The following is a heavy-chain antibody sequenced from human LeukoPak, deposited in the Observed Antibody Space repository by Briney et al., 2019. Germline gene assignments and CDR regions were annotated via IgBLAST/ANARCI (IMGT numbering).Heavy chain of an antibody. V-gene: IGHV1-2*02. CDR3: ARGTIGSYSSVHD. D-gene: IGHD1-26*01. J-gene: IGHJ1*01. Sequence: ASVKVSCKASGYTFTGYYMHWVRQAPGQGLEWVGWINPKSGGTDYAQRLQGRVTMTTDTSIATAYMELSRLTSDDTAVYFCARGTIGSYSSVHDWGQGTLVTVSS. CDR1: GYTFTGYY. CDR2: INPKSGGT.